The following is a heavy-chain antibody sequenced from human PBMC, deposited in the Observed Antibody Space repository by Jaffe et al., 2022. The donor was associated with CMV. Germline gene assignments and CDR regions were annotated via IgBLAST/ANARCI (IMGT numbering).Heavy chain of an antibody. CDR2: ISAYNGNT. CDR1: GYTFTSYG. CDR3: ARDWAYDFWSGPMEPGFDY. J-gene: IGHJ4*02. Sequence: QVQLVQSGAEVKKPGASVKVSCKASGYTFTSYGISWVRQAPGQGLEWMGWISAYNGNTNYAQKLQGRVTMTTDTSTSTAYMELRSLRSDDTAVYYCARDWAYDFWSGPMEPGFDYWGQGTLVTVSS. V-gene: IGHV1-18*01. D-gene: IGHD3-3*01.